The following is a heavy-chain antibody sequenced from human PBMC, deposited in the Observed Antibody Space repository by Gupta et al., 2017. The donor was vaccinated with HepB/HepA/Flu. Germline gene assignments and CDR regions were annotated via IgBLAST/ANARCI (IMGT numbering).Heavy chain of an antibody. CDR3: ARTYNFHQRYDYMDV. Sequence: QVQLQESGPGLVKPSETLSLTCTVSGGSISSSSWSWIRQPPVKGLEWIGCIYYSGSTNYNPSLKSRVTISVDTSKNQFSLRLNSVTAADTAVYYCARTYNFHQRYDYMDVWGKGTTVTVSS. V-gene: IGHV4-59*01. J-gene: IGHJ6*03. D-gene: IGHD1-1*01. CDR1: GGSISSSS. CDR2: IYYSGST.